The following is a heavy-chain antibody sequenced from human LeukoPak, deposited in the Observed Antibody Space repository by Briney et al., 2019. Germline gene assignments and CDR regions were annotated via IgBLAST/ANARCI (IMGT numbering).Heavy chain of an antibody. CDR3: AKGISFYYYYYMDV. V-gene: IGHV3-33*06. CDR1: GFTFSSYG. CDR2: IWYDGSNK. J-gene: IGHJ6*03. Sequence: GGSLRLSCAASGFTFSSYGMHWVRQAPGKGLEWVAVIWYDGSNKYYADSVKGRFTISRDNSKNTLYLQMNSLRAEDTAVYYCAKGISFYYYYYMDVWGKGTTVTVSS.